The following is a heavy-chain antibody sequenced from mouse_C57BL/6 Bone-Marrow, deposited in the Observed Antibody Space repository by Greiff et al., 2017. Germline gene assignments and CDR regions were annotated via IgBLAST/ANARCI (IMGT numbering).Heavy chain of an antibody. J-gene: IGHJ3*01. D-gene: IGHD2-14*01. CDR1: GYTFTSYW. V-gene: IGHV1-64*01. Sequence: QVQLKQPGAELVKPGASVKLSCKASGYTFTSYWMHWVKQRPGQGLEWIGMIHPNSGSTNYNEMFKRKATLTVDKSSSTAYMQLSSLTSEDSAVYYCGRGVRGSGFAYWGQGTMVTVSA. CDR3: GRGVRGSGFAY. CDR2: IHPNSGST.